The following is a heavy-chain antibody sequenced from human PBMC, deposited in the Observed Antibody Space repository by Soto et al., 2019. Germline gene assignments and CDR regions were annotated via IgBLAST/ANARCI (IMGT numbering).Heavy chain of an antibody. CDR3: ARDVTRTQSCTNGVCYYHYYDMDV. V-gene: IGHV1-2*02. J-gene: IGHJ6*02. D-gene: IGHD2-8*01. CDR2: INPNSGGT. Sequence: ASVKVSCKASGCTCTDYYVHWVRQAPGQGLEWMGWINPNSGGTKTAQKFQGRATVTRDTSISTAYMDLSRLRSDDTAVYYCARDVTRTQSCTNGVCYYHYYDMDVWGQGTMVTVSS. CDR1: GCTCTDYY.